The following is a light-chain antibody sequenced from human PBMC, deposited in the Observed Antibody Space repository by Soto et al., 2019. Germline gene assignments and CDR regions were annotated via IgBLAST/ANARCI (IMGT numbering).Light chain of an antibody. CDR2: EVS. V-gene: IGLV2-8*01. Sequence: QSAQTQPPSASGSPGQSVTISCTGTSSDVGGYNYVSWYQQHPGKAPKLMIYEVSKRPSGVPDRFSGSKSGNTASLTVSGLQAEDESDYYCSSYAGSNKLLFGGGTKLTVL. J-gene: IGLJ2*01. CDR1: SSDVGGYNY. CDR3: SSYAGSNKLL.